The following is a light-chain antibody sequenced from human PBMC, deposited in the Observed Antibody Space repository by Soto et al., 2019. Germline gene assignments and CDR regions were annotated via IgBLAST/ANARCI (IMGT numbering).Light chain of an antibody. CDR1: QSISSW. CDR2: DAS. V-gene: IGKV1-5*01. CDR3: QQYNNYSTKWT. J-gene: IGKJ1*01. Sequence: DIQMTQSPSTLSASVGDRITITCRARQSISSWLAWYEQKPGKATKLLIYDASCLESGVPSRFSGSGSGTEFTLTISSQQPDDVADKYCQQYNNYSTKWTVGQWTKGEIK.